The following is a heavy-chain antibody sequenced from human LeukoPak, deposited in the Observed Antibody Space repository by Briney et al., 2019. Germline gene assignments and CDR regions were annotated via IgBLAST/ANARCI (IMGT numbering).Heavy chain of an antibody. CDR1: GGSISSGGYY. J-gene: IGHJ4*02. V-gene: IGHV4-61*08. Sequence: VKPSQTLSLTCTVSGGSISSGGYYWSWIRQPPGKGLEWIGYIYYSGSTNYNPSLKSRVTISVDTSKNQFSLKLSSVTAADTAVYYCAREGGPYRPLDYSGQGTLVTVSS. CDR2: IYYSGST. CDR3: AREGGPYRPLDY.